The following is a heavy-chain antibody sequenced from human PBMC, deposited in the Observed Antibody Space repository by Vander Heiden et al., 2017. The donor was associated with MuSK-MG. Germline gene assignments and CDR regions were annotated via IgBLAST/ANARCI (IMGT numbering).Heavy chain of an antibody. J-gene: IGHJ6*02. D-gene: IGHD1-1*01. Sequence: EAQQLEPGGGLVQSGGSLRLPCPASGFPLSSYGMSWVRQAPGKGLEWVSAISGSGGSTYYADSVKGRFTISRDNSKNTLYLQMNSLRAEDTAVYYCAKGPSGSTLYYYYGMDVWGQGTTVTVSS. CDR3: AKGPSGSTLYYYYGMDV. CDR2: ISGSGGST. V-gene: IGHV3-23*01. CDR1: GFPLSSYG.